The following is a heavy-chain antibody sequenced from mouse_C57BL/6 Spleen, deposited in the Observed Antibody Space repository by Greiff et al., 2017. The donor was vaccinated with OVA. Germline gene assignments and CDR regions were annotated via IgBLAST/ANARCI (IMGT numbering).Heavy chain of an antibody. Sequence: EVKLQESGPGLVKPSQSLSLTCSVTGYSITSGYYWNWIRQFPGNQLEWMGYVSYDGSNNYNPSLKNRITITRDTSKNQFFLKLNSVTTEDTATYYCARDSNYFDYWGQGTTLTVSS. J-gene: IGHJ2*01. CDR2: VSYDGSN. CDR1: GYSITSGYY. CDR3: ARDSNYFDY. V-gene: IGHV3-6*01.